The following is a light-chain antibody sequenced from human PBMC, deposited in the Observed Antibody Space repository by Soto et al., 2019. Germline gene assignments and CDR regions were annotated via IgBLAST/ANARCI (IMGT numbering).Light chain of an antibody. Sequence: DIQMTQSPSTLSASVGDRVTITCRASQRISSWLAWYQQKPGKAPKLLIYDASSLESGVPSRFGGSGSGTECTLTISSLQPDDFATYFCQQYNSYSTFGQGTKLEIK. J-gene: IGKJ2*01. CDR3: QQYNSYST. V-gene: IGKV1-5*01. CDR2: DAS. CDR1: QRISSW.